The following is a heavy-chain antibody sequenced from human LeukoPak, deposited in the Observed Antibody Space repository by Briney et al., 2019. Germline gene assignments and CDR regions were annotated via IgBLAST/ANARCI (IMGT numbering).Heavy chain of an antibody. CDR3: ARRVPNQVVTDYFDY. J-gene: IGHJ4*02. CDR1: GFTFSSYW. D-gene: IGHD3-22*01. CDR2: IKQDGSEK. V-gene: IGHV3-7*01. Sequence: GGSLRLSCAASGFTFSSYWMSWVRQAPGKGLEWVANIKQDGSEKYYVDSVKGRFTISRDNAKNSLFLQMNSLRAEDTAVYYCARRVPNQVVTDYFDYWGQGTLVTVSS.